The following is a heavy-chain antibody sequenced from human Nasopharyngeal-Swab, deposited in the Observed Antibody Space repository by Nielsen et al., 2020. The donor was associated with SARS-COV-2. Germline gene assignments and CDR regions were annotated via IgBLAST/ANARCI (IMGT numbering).Heavy chain of an antibody. Sequence: ASVKVSCKTSGYTFSNYGLSWVRQAPGQGLEWMGWISPYYGYTKYAEKVQGRVTLTTDTSTSTAYMELRSLRSDDTAVYYCASGGYYDSSGYFPDFWGQGTMVTV. J-gene: IGHJ3*01. CDR1: GYTFSNYG. CDR3: ASGGYYDSSGYFPDF. CDR2: ISPYYGYT. V-gene: IGHV1-18*01. D-gene: IGHD3-22*01.